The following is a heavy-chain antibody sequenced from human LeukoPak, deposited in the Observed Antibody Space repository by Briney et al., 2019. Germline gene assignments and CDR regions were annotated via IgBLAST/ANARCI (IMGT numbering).Heavy chain of an antibody. J-gene: IGHJ3*02. CDR1: GYSFTSND. CDR3: ARDPYGDYDGGGAFDI. CDR2: INPSGGST. Sequence: ASVKVSCKASGYSFTSNDMHWVRQAPGQGLEWMGVINPSGGSTSYTQKFQGRVTMTRDMSTSTVYMELRSLRPEDTAVYYCARDPYGDYDGGGAFDIWGQGTMVTVSS. V-gene: IGHV1-46*01. D-gene: IGHD5-12*01.